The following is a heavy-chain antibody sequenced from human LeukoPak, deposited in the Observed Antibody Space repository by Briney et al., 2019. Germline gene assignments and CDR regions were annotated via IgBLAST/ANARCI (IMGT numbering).Heavy chain of an antibody. CDR3: ARDHRGSYYFDY. J-gene: IGHJ4*02. D-gene: IGHD3-16*01. Sequence: SETLSLTCTVSGYSISSGYYWGWFRQPPGKGLGWIGSVYYSGSTYYNPSLKSRVTISVDTSKNQFSLTLSSVTAADTAVYYCARDHRGSYYFDYWGQGTLVTVSS. CDR2: VYYSGST. CDR1: GYSISSGYY. V-gene: IGHV4-38-2*02.